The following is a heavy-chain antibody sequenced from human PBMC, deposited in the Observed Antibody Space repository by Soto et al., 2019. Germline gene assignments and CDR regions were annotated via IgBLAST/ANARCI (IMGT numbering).Heavy chain of an antibody. Sequence: SETLSLTCTVPGGSVSSGSYYWSWIRQPPGKGLEWIGYIYYSGSTNYNPPLKSRVTISVDTSKNQFSLKLSSVTAADTAVYYCARGGVVPAAIRFDYWGQGTLVTVSS. CDR3: ARGGVVPAAIRFDY. CDR1: GGSVSSGSYY. J-gene: IGHJ4*02. CDR2: IYYSGST. V-gene: IGHV4-61*01. D-gene: IGHD2-2*02.